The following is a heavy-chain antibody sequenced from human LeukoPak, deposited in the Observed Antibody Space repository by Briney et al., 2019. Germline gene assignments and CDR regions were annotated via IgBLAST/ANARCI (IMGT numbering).Heavy chain of an antibody. D-gene: IGHD6-13*01. J-gene: IGHJ5*02. CDR1: GGSISSSSYY. CDR3: AKGYSSSWYPNNWFDP. V-gene: IGHV4-39*07. CDR2: IYHSGST. Sequence: SETLSLTCTVSGGSISSSSYYWGWIRQPPGKGLEWIGSIYHSGSTYYNPSLKSRVTISVDTSKNQFSLKLSSVTAADTAVYYCAKGYSSSWYPNNWFDPWGQGTLVTVSS.